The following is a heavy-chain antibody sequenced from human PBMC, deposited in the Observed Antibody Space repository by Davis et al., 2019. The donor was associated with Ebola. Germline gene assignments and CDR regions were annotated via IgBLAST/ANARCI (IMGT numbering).Heavy chain of an antibody. J-gene: IGHJ5*02. Sequence: SETLSLTCTVSGGSISSGGYSWSWIRQTPGKGLEWIGYIFHGGTTDYNPSLKSRVAMSVDRSKNQFSLKLSSVTAADTAVYYCARVEYYYGSGSYYKANWFDPWGQGTLVTVSS. V-gene: IGHV4-30-2*01. CDR1: GGSISSGGYS. CDR2: IFHGGTT. CDR3: ARVEYYYGSGSYYKANWFDP. D-gene: IGHD3-10*01.